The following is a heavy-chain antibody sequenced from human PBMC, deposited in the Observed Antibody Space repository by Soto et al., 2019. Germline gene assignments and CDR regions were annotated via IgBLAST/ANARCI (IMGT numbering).Heavy chain of an antibody. Sequence: GXSLNVSCKGSGYSFTSYWLSWLRQNPGKGLEWMGRIDPSDSYTNYSPSFQGHVTISADKSISTAYLQWSSLKASDTAMYYCARRMSGYDFFWFDPWGQGTLVTVSS. D-gene: IGHD5-12*01. CDR1: GYSFTSYW. J-gene: IGHJ5*02. CDR3: ARRMSGYDFFWFDP. V-gene: IGHV5-10-1*01. CDR2: IDPSDSYT.